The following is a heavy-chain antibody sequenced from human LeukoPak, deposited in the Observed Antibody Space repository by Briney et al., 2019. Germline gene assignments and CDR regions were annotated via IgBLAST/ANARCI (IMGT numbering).Heavy chain of an antibody. CDR2: IWYDGSNK. CDR1: GFTFSSYG. D-gene: IGHD3-22*01. J-gene: IGHJ4*02. Sequence: GGSLRLSCAASGFTFSSYGMHWVRPAPGKGLEWVAVIWYDGSNKYYADSVKGRFTISRDNSKNTLYLQMNSLRAEDTAVYYCAKDGVPYYYDSSGYSDYWGQGTLVTVSS. CDR3: AKDGVPYYYDSSGYSDY. V-gene: IGHV3-33*06.